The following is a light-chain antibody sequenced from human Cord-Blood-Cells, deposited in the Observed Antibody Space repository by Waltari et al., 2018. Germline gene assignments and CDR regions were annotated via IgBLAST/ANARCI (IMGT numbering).Light chain of an antibody. CDR1: QSVSSN. CDR2: GAS. CDR3: QQYNNWPQLP. V-gene: IGKV3-15*01. J-gene: IGKJ4*01. Sequence: EIVMTQSPATLSVSPGERATLSCRASQSVSSNLAWYQQKPGQAPRLLIYGASTRATGIPARFSGSGSGTEFTLTISSLQSEDFAVYYCQQYNNWPQLPFGGGTKVEIK.